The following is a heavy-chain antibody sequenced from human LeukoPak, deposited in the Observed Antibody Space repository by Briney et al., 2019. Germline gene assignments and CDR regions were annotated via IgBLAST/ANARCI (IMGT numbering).Heavy chain of an antibody. V-gene: IGHV4-4*07. D-gene: IGHD3-22*01. Sequence: SETLPLTCTVSGGSIINYYWSWIRQPAGTGLEWVGRIYVTGSTIYNPSLQSRLSMSVDTSKNQFSLRLTSVTAADTAVYYCARLKYYDSTGYSPGYYMDVWGKGITVTVSS. CDR1: GGSIINYY. CDR3: ARLKYYDSTGYSPGYYMDV. CDR2: IYVTGST. J-gene: IGHJ6*03.